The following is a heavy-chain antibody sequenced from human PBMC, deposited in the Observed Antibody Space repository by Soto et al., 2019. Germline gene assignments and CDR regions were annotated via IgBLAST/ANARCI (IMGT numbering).Heavy chain of an antibody. D-gene: IGHD6-13*01. CDR3: AKARYSSNWYYFHY. J-gene: IGHJ4*02. CDR2: VSWNGDDI. V-gene: IGHV3-9*01. CDR1: GFTFNDYG. Sequence: GGSLRLSCAASGFTFNDYGMHWVRPAAGKGLEWVLGVSWNGDDIDYADSVKGRFIISRDNAKNSLYLQMNTLRPEDTALYYCAKARYSSNWYYFHYWGQGTPVTVSS.